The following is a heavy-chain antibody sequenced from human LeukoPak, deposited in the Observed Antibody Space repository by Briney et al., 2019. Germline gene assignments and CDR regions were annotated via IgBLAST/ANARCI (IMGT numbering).Heavy chain of an antibody. CDR1: GGSISSYY. CDR2: IYYSGST. D-gene: IGHD5-18*01. Sequence: SETLSLTCTVSGGSISSYYWSWTRQPPGKGLEWIGYIYYSGSTNYNPSLKSRVTISVDTSKNQFSLKLSSVTAADTAVYYCARAWGERGHSYGRWFDPWGQGTLVTVSS. CDR3: ARAWGERGHSYGRWFDP. J-gene: IGHJ5*02. V-gene: IGHV4-59*01.